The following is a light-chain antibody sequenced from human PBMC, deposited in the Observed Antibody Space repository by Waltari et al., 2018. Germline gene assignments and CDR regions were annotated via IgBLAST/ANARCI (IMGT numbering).Light chain of an antibody. J-gene: IGLJ3*02. V-gene: IGLV7-43*01. Sequence: QTVVTQEPSLTVSPGGTVTLTCAYSTGAVTSGYYPTWFQQKPGQAPRALIYRTSNRPSWTPARFSGSLLGGKAALTLSGVQPEDEAEYYCLLYYGGAQVFGGGTKLTVL. CDR3: LLYYGGAQV. CDR2: RTS. CDR1: TGAVTSGYY.